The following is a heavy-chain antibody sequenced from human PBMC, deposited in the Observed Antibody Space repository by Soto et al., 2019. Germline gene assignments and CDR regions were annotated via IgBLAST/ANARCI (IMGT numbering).Heavy chain of an antibody. Sequence: SETLSLTCAVSGASISGSYYYWAWLRQSPGKGPEWIGSVFYTGFTSYNPSLESRVSVSVDTSKSQFSLKLSAVTAADTAVYYCATSTKGYKWNYFDHWGQGDLVTVSS. D-gene: IGHD1-20*01. CDR3: ATSTKGYKWNYFDH. CDR2: VFYTGFT. CDR1: GASISGSYYY. J-gene: IGHJ4*02. V-gene: IGHV4-39*01.